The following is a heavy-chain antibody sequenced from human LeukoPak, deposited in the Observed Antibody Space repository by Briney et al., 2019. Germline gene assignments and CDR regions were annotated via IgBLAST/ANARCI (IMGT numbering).Heavy chain of an antibody. CDR1: GFTLSSYA. J-gene: IGHJ4*02. CDR2: ISYDGSNK. CDR3: ARDPVPLGSYDSRGYLDY. Sequence: GRSLRLSCAASGFTLSSYAMHWVRQAPGKGLEWVAVISYDGSNKYYADSVKGRFTISRDNSKNTLYLQMNSLRAEDTAVYYGARDPVPLGSYDSRGYLDYGGQGTLGTVS. V-gene: IGHV3-30-3*01. D-gene: IGHD3-22*01.